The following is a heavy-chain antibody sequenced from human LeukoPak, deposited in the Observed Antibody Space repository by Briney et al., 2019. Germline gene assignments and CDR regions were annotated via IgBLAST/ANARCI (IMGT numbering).Heavy chain of an antibody. CDR3: ARSPEDYAITMIVVVNWYFDL. V-gene: IGHV3-30*04. J-gene: IGHJ2*01. CDR1: GFTFSSYA. D-gene: IGHD3-22*01. Sequence: RGSLRPSCAASGFTFSSYAMHWVRQAPGKGLEWVAVISYDGSNKYYADSVKGRFTISRDNSKNTLYLQMNSLRAEDTAVYYCARSPEDYAITMIVVVNWYFDLWGRGTLVTVSS. CDR2: ISYDGSNK.